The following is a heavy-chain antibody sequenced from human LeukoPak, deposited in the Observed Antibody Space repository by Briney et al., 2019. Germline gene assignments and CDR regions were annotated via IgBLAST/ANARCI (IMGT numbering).Heavy chain of an antibody. Sequence: ASVKVSCKVSRYTLTELSMHWVRQAPGKELEWMGGFDPEDGETIYAQKFQGRVTMTEDTSTDTAYMELSSLRSEDTAVYYCATGGVGATSLDYWGQGTLVTVSS. CDR1: RYTLTELS. CDR3: ATGGVGATSLDY. J-gene: IGHJ4*02. D-gene: IGHD1-26*01. V-gene: IGHV1-24*01. CDR2: FDPEDGET.